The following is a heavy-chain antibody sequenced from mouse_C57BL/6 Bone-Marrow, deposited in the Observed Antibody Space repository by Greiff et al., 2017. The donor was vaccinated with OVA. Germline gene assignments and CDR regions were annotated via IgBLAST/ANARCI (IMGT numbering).Heavy chain of an antibody. V-gene: IGHV1-52*01. Sequence: QVHVKQPGAELVRPGSSVKLSCKASGYTFTSYWMHWVKQRPIQGLEWIGNIDPSDSETHYNQKFKDKATLTVDKSSSTAYMQLSSLTSEDSAVYYCARLYYWYFDVWGTGTTVTVSS. CDR3: ARLYYWYFDV. CDR1: GYTFTSYW. CDR2: IDPSDSET. J-gene: IGHJ1*03.